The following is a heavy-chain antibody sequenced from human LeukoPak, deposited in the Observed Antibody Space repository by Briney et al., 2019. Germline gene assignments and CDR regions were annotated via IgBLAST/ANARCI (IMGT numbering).Heavy chain of an antibody. V-gene: IGHV3-23*01. CDR3: AKETDQYYYYGMDD. CDR2: ISGSGGST. J-gene: IGHJ6*02. CDR1: GFTFSSDA. Sequence: GGSLRLSCAASGFTFSSDAMSWVRQAPGKGLEWVSAISGSGGSTYYADSVKGRFTISRDNSKNTLYLQMNSLRAEDTAVYYCAKETDQYYYYGMDDWGQGTTVTVSS.